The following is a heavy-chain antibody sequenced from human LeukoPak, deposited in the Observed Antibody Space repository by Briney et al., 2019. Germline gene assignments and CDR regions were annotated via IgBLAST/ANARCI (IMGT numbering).Heavy chain of an antibody. D-gene: IGHD2-15*01. Sequence: TSETLSLTCTVSGGSISSYYWSWIRQPPGKGLEWIGYIYYSGSTNYNPSLKSRVTISVDTSKNQFSLKLSSVTAADTAVYYCARDRSSCSGGSCTEVLDYWGQGTLVTVSS. CDR3: ARDRSSCSGGSCTEVLDY. CDR1: GGSISSYY. V-gene: IGHV4-59*01. CDR2: IYYSGST. J-gene: IGHJ4*02.